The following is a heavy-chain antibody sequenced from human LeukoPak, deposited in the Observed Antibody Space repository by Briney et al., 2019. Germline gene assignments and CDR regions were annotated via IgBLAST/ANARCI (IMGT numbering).Heavy chain of an antibody. CDR2: IKQDGSGK. CDR1: GFTFSTYW. V-gene: IGHV3-7*01. D-gene: IGHD5-24*01. Sequence: GGTLRLSCAASGFTFSTYWMSWVRQAPGKGLEWVANIKQDGSGKYYVDSVKGRFTISRDNAKNSLSLQMNSLRAEDTAVYYCATHGYNRDFYFDYWGQGTLVTVSS. J-gene: IGHJ4*02. CDR3: ATHGYNRDFYFDY.